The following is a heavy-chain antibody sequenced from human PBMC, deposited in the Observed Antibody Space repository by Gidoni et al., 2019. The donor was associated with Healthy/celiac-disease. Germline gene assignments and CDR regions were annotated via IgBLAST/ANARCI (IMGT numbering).Heavy chain of an antibody. J-gene: IGHJ4*02. CDR3: ARVYYSSSWLFDY. CDR1: VGSISSYY. V-gene: IGHV4-59*01. CDR2: IYYSGST. D-gene: IGHD6-13*01. Sequence: QVQLQESGPGLVKPSETLSLTCPVSVGSISSYYWSWIRQPPGKGLEWIGYIYYSGSTNYNPSLKSRVTISVDTSKNQFSLKLSSVTAADTAVYYCARVYYSSSWLFDYWGQGTLVTVSS.